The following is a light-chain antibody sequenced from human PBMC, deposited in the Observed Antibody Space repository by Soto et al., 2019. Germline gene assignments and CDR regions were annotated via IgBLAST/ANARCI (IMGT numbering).Light chain of an antibody. J-gene: IGKJ1*01. CDR3: QQYGNSPT. CDR2: GAS. Sequence: EIVLTQSPGTLSLSPGERATLSCRASQSVSTYLAWYQQKPGQGPRLLIDGASSRASGIADRFSGSGSGTDFTLTISRLAPEDSAVYYCQQYGNSPTFGQGTKVEVK. V-gene: IGKV3-20*01. CDR1: QSVSTY.